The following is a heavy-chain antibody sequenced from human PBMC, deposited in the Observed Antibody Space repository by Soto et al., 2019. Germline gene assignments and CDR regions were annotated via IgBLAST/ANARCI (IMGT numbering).Heavy chain of an antibody. V-gene: IGHV4-4*02. CDR2: IYHSGST. Sequence: QVQLQESGPGLVKPSGTLSLTCAVSGGSISSSNWWSWVRQPPGKGLEWIGEIYHSGSTNYNPSLNTRVTISADKSNDQFSLKLSSVTAADTAVYYCAISGGDSRYFDLWGRGTLVTVSS. CDR1: GGSISSSNW. CDR3: AISGGDSRYFDL. D-gene: IGHD2-21*01. J-gene: IGHJ2*01.